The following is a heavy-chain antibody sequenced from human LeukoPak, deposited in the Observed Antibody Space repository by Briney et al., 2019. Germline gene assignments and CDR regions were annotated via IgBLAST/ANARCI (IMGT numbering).Heavy chain of an antibody. Sequence: GGSLKLSGEAFGFTFDDYAFHGFGRAPGKGLGGGPIIWYDGSEKFYGDSAKGRFTISRDNSKNTLYLQMNSLRAEDTAVYYCARDRGTTSSAGYYFDYWGQGTLVTVSS. D-gene: IGHD6-6*01. CDR2: IWYDGSEK. V-gene: IGHV3-33*08. CDR3: ARDRGTTSSAGYYFDY. CDR1: GFTFDDYA. J-gene: IGHJ4*02.